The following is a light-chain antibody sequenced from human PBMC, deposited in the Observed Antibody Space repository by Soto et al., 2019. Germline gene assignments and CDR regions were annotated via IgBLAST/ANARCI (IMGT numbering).Light chain of an antibody. Sequence: IVMTQSPATLSVSPGEGATLSCRASQSINSNLAWYQQKPGQAPRLLMFRASIRATGFPARFSGSGSGTEFNITISSLQSEDSAVYYCQQYNNWPRATFGGGTKV. CDR2: RAS. CDR3: QQYNNWPRAT. J-gene: IGKJ4*01. CDR1: QSINSN. V-gene: IGKV3-15*01.